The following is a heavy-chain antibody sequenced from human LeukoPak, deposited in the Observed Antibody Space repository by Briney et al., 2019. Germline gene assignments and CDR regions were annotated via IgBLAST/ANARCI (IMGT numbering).Heavy chain of an antibody. V-gene: IGHV3-74*01. CDR3: ACTSILG. J-gene: IGHJ4*02. D-gene: IGHD3-3*01. CDR1: GFTFSSYW. CDR2: INSDGSIT. Sequence: GGSLRLSCVASGFTFSSYWMHWVRQTPGKGLVWVSRINSDGSITTYADSVKGRFTISRDNAKNTLYLQMNSLRAEDTAVYYCACTSILGGGQGTLVTVSS.